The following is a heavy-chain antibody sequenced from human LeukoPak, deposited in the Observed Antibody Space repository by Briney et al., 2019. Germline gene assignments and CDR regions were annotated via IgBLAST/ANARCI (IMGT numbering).Heavy chain of an antibody. CDR1: GFTFSSYA. Sequence: GGSLRLSCAASGFTFSSYAMSWVRQAPGKGLEWVSAISGSGSSTYYADSVKGRFTISRDSSKNTLYLQMNSLRAEDTAVYYCAKDRYCSGGTCYSDYWGQGTLVTVSS. CDR2: ISGSGSST. J-gene: IGHJ4*02. D-gene: IGHD2-15*01. V-gene: IGHV3-23*01. CDR3: AKDRYCSGGTCYSDY.